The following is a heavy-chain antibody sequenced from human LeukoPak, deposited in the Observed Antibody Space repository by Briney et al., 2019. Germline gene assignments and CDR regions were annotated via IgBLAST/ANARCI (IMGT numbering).Heavy chain of an antibody. J-gene: IGHJ6*03. CDR3: ARDLRYSSGWSASGMDV. CDR1: GVTFSSYA. V-gene: IGHV1-69*13. Sequence: ASVKVSCKASGVTFSSYAISWVRQAPGQGLEWMGGIIPIFDTADYAQKFQGRVTITADESTSTAYMELSSLRSDDTAVYYCARDLRYSSGWSASGMDVWGKGTTVTISS. D-gene: IGHD6-19*01. CDR2: IIPIFDTA.